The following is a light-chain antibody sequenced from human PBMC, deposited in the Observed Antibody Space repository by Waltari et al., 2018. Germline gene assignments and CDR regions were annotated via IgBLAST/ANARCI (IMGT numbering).Light chain of an antibody. CDR3: QHYNESPPIT. Sequence: EIVMTQSPATLSVSPGERATLSCRASQSISSQLAWYQQKPGQAPRLLIYGASTRATGIPTRISGGGSRNDTPLTSSRVQAEASAVYCRQHYNESPPITFGPGTKVEIK. CDR2: GAS. V-gene: IGKV3-15*01. CDR1: QSISSQ. J-gene: IGKJ3*01.